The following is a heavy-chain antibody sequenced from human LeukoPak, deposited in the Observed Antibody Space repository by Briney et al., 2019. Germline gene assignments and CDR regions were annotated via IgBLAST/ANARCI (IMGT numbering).Heavy chain of an antibody. V-gene: IGHV4-34*01. CDR1: GGSFSGYY. J-gene: IGHJ4*02. CDR3: AGAVGFQIDY. Sequence: PETLSLTCAVYGGSFSGYYWSWIRQPPGKGLEWIGEINHSGSTNYNPSLKSRVTISVDTSKNQFSLKLSSVTAADTAVYYCAGAVGFQIDYWGQGTLVTVSS. D-gene: IGHD3-10*01. CDR2: INHSGST.